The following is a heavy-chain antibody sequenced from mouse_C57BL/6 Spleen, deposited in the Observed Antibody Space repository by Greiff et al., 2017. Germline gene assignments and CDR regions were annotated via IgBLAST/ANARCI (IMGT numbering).Heavy chain of an antibody. D-gene: IGHD2-5*01. Sequence: QVQLQQPGAELVKPGASVKLSCKASGYTFTSYWMHWVKQRPGQGLEWLGMIHPNSGSTNYNEKFKSKATLTVDKSSSTAYMQLSSLTSEDSAVYSCASAYYSKRGFDYWGQGTTLTVSS. J-gene: IGHJ2*01. V-gene: IGHV1-64*01. CDR1: GYTFTSYW. CDR2: IHPNSGST. CDR3: ASAYYSKRGFDY.